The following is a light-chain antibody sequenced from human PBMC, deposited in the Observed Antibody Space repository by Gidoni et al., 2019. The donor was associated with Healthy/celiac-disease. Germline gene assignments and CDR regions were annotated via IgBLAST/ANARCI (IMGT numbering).Light chain of an antibody. J-gene: IGLJ2*01. V-gene: IGLV3-9*01. CDR2: RDS. Sequence: SYELTQPLSVSVALGQTARITCGGNNIGSKNVHWYQQKPGQAPVLVIYRDSNRPSGIPERFSGSNSGNTATLTISRAQAGDEADYYCQVWDSSSCSFGGGTKLTVL. CDR1: NIGSKN. CDR3: QVWDSSSCS.